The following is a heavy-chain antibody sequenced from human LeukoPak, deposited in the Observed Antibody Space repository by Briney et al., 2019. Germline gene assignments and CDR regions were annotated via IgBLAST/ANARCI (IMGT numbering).Heavy chain of an antibody. D-gene: IGHD3-22*01. V-gene: IGHV1-2*02. CDR1: GYTFTAYY. CDR3: ARERYYDSSGYPIDY. Sequence: ASVKVSCKASGYTFTAYYIHWVRQAPGQGLEWMGWINPNSGGANYAQKFQGRVTMTRDTSISTAYMELSRLRSDDTAIYYCARERYYDSSGYPIDYWGQGTLVTVSS. CDR2: INPNSGGA. J-gene: IGHJ4*02.